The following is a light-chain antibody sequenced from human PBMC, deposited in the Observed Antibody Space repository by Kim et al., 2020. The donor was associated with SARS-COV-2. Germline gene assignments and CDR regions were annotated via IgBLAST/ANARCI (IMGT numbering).Light chain of an antibody. CDR1: SLRNYY. J-gene: IGLJ1*01. Sequence: SSELTQDPAVSVALGQTVRITCQGDSLRNYYASWYQQKPGQAPVLVVYGKTYRPSGIPDRFSGSSSGNTASLTITGAQAEDESDYYCNSRDSSGNYVFGTGTKVTVL. V-gene: IGLV3-19*01. CDR2: GKT. CDR3: NSRDSSGNYV.